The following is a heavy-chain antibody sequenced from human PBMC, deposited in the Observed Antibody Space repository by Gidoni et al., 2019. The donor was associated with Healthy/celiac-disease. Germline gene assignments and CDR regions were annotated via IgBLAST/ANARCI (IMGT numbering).Heavy chain of an antibody. Sequence: QVQLVQSGAEVKKPGASVTVSCKASGYTFTSYGISWVRQATGQGLEWMGWISAYNGNTNYAQKLQGRVTITTDTSTSTAYMELRSLRSDDTAVYYCARDIVVVPAEDDAFDIWGQGTMVTVSS. CDR3: ARDIVVVPAEDDAFDI. CDR1: GYTFTSYG. J-gene: IGHJ3*02. V-gene: IGHV1-18*01. D-gene: IGHD2-2*01. CDR2: ISAYNGNT.